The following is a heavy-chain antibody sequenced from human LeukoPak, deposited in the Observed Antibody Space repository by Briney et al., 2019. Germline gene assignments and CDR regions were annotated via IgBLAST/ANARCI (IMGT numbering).Heavy chain of an antibody. J-gene: IGHJ6*03. Sequence: SETLSLTCAVYGGSFSGYYWSWIRQPPGKGLEWIGEINHSGTTNYNPSLKSRVTILVDTSKNQFSLKLSSVTAADTAVYYCASLIAAHYCYYMDVWGKGTTVTVSS. CDR1: GGSFSGYY. D-gene: IGHD6-13*01. CDR2: INHSGTT. CDR3: ASLIAAHYCYYMDV. V-gene: IGHV4-34*01.